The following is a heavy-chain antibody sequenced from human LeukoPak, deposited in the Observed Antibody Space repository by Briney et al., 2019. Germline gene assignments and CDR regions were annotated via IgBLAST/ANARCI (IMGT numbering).Heavy chain of an antibody. CDR3: ASGSKRGWFDP. CDR2: ISSSGSTI. V-gene: IGHV3-11*01. CDR1: GFTFSDYY. J-gene: IGHJ5*02. D-gene: IGHD2-2*01. Sequence: GGSLRLSCAASGFTFSDYYMSWIRQAPGKGLEWVSYISSSGSTIYYADSVKGRFTISRDNAKNSLYLQMNSLRAEDTAVHYCASGSKRGWFDPWGQGTLVTVSS.